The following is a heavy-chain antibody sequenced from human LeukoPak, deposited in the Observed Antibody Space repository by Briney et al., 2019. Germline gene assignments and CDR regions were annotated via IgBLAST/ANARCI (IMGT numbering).Heavy chain of an antibody. J-gene: IGHJ6*02. V-gene: IGHV6-1*01. CDR3: AGGRAQFGHYYYYGMDV. D-gene: IGHD3-10*01. CDR1: GDSESSNSAA. Sequence: PSHTVSLICDISGDSESSNSAAWTWIKQYPSRGLEWLGRTYYRAKWYNDYAVSVKSRITINPDTTKNQFSLQLNSVTPEDTAVYYCAGGRAQFGHYYYYGMDVWGQGTTVTVSS. CDR2: TYYRAKWYN.